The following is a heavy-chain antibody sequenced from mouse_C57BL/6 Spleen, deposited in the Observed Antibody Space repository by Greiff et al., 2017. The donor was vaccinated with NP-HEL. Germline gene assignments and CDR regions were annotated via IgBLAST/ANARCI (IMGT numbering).Heavy chain of an antibody. CDR3: ARDYQVEGYFDV. J-gene: IGHJ1*03. CDR1: GYTFTDYN. D-gene: IGHD5-5*01. V-gene: IGHV1-22*01. Sequence: EVQLQQSGPELVKPGASVKMSCKASGYTFTDYNMHWVKQSHGKSLEWIGYINPNNGGTSYNQKFKGKATLTVNKSSSTAYMELRSLTSEDSAVYYCARDYQVEGYFDVWGTGTTVTVSS. CDR2: INPNNGGT.